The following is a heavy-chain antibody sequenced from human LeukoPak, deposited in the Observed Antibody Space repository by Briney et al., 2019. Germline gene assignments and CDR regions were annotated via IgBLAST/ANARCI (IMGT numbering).Heavy chain of an antibody. J-gene: IGHJ4*02. CDR2: ISYDGSNK. V-gene: IGHV3-30-3*01. CDR3: ARDLDGYKNTPDY. CDR1: GFTFSSYA. Sequence: GRSLRLSCAASGFTFSSYAMHWVRQAPGKGLEWVAVISYDGSNKYYADSVKGRFTISRDNSKNTLYLQMNSLRAEDTAMYYCARDLDGYKNTPDYWGQGTLVTVSS. D-gene: IGHD5-24*01.